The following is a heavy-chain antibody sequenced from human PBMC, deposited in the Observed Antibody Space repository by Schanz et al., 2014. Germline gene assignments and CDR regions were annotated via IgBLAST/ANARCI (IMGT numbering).Heavy chain of an antibody. D-gene: IGHD3-9*01. Sequence: EVQLVESGGGLVQPGGSLRLSCAASGFIFSTYNMNWVRQAPGKGLEWVSFISSSSSSKHYGDSVKGRFTISRDNAENLLYLQMSRLRDEDTAVSYCATSGLVSHSFDAFDIWGPGTMVTVSS. CDR2: ISSSSSSK. V-gene: IGHV3-48*02. J-gene: IGHJ3*02. CDR1: GFIFSTYN. CDR3: ATSGLVSHSFDAFDI.